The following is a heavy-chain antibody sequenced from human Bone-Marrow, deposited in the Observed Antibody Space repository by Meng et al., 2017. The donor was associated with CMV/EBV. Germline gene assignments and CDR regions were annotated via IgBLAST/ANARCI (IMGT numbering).Heavy chain of an antibody. D-gene: IGHD3-10*02. CDR2: ISSSGSTI. Sequence: GESLKISCATSGLNFKIYGMHWVRQLPGKGLEWVSFISSSGSTIHYADSVEGRFTISRDNAQNSVYLQMNSLRDEDTAVYYCARDPVVRGGIYFNYYGMDVWGQGTTVTVSS. CDR1: GLNFKIYG. J-gene: IGHJ6*01. CDR3: ARDPVVRGGIYFNYYGMDV. V-gene: IGHV3-48*03.